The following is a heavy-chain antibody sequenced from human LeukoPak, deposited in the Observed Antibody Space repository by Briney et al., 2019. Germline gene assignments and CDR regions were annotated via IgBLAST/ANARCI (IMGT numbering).Heavy chain of an antibody. D-gene: IGHD2-15*01. V-gene: IGHV1-69*13. CDR3: ASSIYCSGGSCSQFDP. CDR2: IIPIFGKA. Sequence: ASVKVSCKASGGTFTSYAISWVRQAPGQGLEWMGGIIPIFGKANYAQKFQGRVTISANESTSTAYMELSSLRSEDTAVYYCASSIYCSGGSCSQFDPWGQGTLVTVSS. J-gene: IGHJ5*02. CDR1: GGTFTSYA.